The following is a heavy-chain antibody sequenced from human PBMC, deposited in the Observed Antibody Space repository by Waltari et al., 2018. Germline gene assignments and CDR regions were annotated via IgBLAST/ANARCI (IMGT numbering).Heavy chain of an antibody. CDR1: GFTSSNYA. Sequence: QVQLVESGGGVVKSGGSLRLSCEASGFTSSNYAMHGVRQAPGKRVELVEVRSYDGNNRYYADSMKSRFTVSRDNSKNTLYLQINSLRPEDTAVYHCARDSWASHTGVVTYYYHMDVWGKGTTVTVSS. J-gene: IGHJ6*03. V-gene: IGHV3-30-3*01. CDR3: ARDSWASHTGVVTYYYHMDV. CDR2: RSYDGNNR. D-gene: IGHD5-18*01.